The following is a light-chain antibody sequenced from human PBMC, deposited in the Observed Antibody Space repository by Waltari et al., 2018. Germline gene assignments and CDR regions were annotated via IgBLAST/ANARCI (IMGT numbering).Light chain of an antibody. CDR1: SPNLGAGFD. V-gene: IGLV1-40*01. Sequence: QSVLTQPPSVSGAPGQRVTISCTGSSPNLGAGFDVHGYQQLPGTAPKLLIYGNTNRPSGVPDRFSGSKSGTSASLAITGLQAEDEADYYCQSYDSGLSGVVFGGGTKLTVL. CDR2: GNT. CDR3: QSYDSGLSGVV. J-gene: IGLJ2*01.